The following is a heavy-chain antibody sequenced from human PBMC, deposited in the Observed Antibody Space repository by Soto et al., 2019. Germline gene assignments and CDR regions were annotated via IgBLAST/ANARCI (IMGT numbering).Heavy chain of an antibody. CDR1: GGSISSGNYY. D-gene: IGHD1-26*01. J-gene: IGHJ4*02. CDR3: ARHERGATFGLCY. CDR2: INYSGST. Sequence: SETLSLTCTVSGGSISSGNYYWSWIRHPPGKELEWIGYINYSGSTNYNPSLKSRVTISVDTSKNEFSLKLLSVTAADTAVYYCARHERGATFGLCYWGQGILVTVSS. V-gene: IGHV4-61*01.